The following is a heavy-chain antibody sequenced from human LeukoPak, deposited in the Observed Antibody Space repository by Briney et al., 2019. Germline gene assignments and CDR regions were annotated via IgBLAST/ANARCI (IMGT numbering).Heavy chain of an antibody. D-gene: IGHD6-13*01. CDR2: IYSGGST. CDR1: GFTVSSNY. J-gene: IGHJ6*04. CDR3: ARDRQQLVQGLIRYYGMDV. V-gene: IGHV3-66*01. Sequence: GGSLRLSCAASGFTVSSNYMSWVRQAPGKGLEWVSVIYSGGSTYYADSVKGRFTISRDNSKNTLYLQMNSLRAEDTAVYYCARDRQQLVQGLIRYYGMDVWGKGTTVTVSS.